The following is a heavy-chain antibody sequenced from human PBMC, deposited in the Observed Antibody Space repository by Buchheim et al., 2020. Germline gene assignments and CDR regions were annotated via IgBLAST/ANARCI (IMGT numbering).Heavy chain of an antibody. CDR3: AKGRLTIYYGMDV. D-gene: IGHD2-21*01. J-gene: IGHJ6*02. V-gene: IGHV3-30*18. CDR2: ISYDGSNK. Sequence: QVQLVESGGGVVQPGRSLRLSCAASGFTFSSYGMHWVRQAPGKGLEWVAVISYDGSNKYYADSVKGRFTISRDNSKNTLYLQMNSLRAEDTAVYYCAKGRLTIYYGMDVWGQGTT. CDR1: GFTFSSYG.